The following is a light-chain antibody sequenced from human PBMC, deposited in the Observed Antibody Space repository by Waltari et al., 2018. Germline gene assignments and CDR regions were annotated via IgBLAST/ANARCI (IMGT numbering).Light chain of an antibody. Sequence: SYVLTQPPSVSVAPGKPARITCWGNNIGSKSVQWYQQKPGQAPVLVVYDDSDRPSGIPERFSGSNSGNTATLTISRVEAGDEADYYCQVWDSSSDHPVFGGGTKLTVL. V-gene: IGLV3-21*03. CDR2: DDS. CDR3: QVWDSSSDHPV. CDR1: NIGSKS. J-gene: IGLJ2*01.